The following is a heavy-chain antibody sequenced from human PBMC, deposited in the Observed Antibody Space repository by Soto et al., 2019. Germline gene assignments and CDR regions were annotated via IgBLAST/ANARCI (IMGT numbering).Heavy chain of an antibody. CDR3: AKDLPKLYSGYDYIGAFDI. CDR2: ISGSGGST. V-gene: IGHV3-23*01. J-gene: IGHJ3*02. CDR1: GFTFSSYA. Sequence: GGSLRLSCAASGFTFSSYAMSWVRQAPGKGLEWVSAISGSGGSTYYADSVKGRFTISRDNSKNTLYLQMNSLRAEDTAVYYCAKDLPKLYSGYDYIGAFDIWGQGTMVTVSS. D-gene: IGHD5-12*01.